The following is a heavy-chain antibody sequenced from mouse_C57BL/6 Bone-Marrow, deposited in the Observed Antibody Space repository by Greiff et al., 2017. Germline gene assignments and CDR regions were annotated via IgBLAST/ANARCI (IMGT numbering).Heavy chain of an antibody. J-gene: IGHJ4*01. CDR2: IRNKANGYTT. Sequence: DVQLVESGGGLVQPGGSLSLSCAASGFTFTDYYMSWVRQPPGKALEWLGFIRNKANGYTTEYSASVKGRFTISRDNSQSIRYLQMNALRAEDSATYYCARSGDGYPYAMDYWGQGTSVTVSS. V-gene: IGHV7-3*01. CDR3: ARSGDGYPYAMDY. D-gene: IGHD2-3*01. CDR1: GFTFTDYY.